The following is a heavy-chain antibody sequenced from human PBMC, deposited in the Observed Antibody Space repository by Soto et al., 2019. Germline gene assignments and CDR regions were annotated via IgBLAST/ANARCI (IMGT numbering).Heavy chain of an antibody. CDR2: ISSSSSTI. CDR1: GFTFSSYS. Sequence: EVQLVESGGGLVQPGGSLRLSCAASGFTFSSYSMNWVRQAPGQGLEWVSYISSSSSTIYYPDSVKGRFTIARDIAKDSLYLQMNNLRDEDTAVYYCPIEQRIVATSCDSDYRVQGTLVTVSS. J-gene: IGHJ4*02. CDR3: PIEQRIVATSCDSDY. V-gene: IGHV3-48*02. D-gene: IGHD5-12*01.